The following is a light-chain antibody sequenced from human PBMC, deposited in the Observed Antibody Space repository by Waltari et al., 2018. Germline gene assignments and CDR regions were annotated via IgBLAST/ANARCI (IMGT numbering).Light chain of an antibody. CDR2: YDR. J-gene: IGLJ6*01. Sequence: SYAVTQPRSVSVSPGQTARITCGGDNIGSKNVHWYQQKPAQAPLLVMYYDRDRPSGVPVRFSGSNSGNTATLTINGVEAGDEADYYFQVWDTSSNHNVFGSGTKLTVL. CDR1: NIGSKN. V-gene: IGLV3-21*01. CDR3: QVWDTSSNHNV.